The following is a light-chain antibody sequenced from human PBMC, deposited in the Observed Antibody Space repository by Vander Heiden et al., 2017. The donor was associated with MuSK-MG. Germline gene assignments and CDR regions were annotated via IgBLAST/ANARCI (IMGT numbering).Light chain of an antibody. J-gene: IGLJ3*02. CDR1: SSDVGGHDY. CDR2: DVS. V-gene: IGLV2-14*03. CDR3: LSYTYSTTIVV. Sequence: QSALTQPASVSGSPGQSITIPCTGTSSDVGGHDYGSWYQQHPGRAPKLMIYDVSNRPSGVSNRFSGSKSGSTASLTISGLQAEDEADYFCLSYTYSTTIVVFGGGTKLTVL.